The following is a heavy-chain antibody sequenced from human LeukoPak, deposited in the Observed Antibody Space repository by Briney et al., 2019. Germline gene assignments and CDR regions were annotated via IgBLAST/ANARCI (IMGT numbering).Heavy chain of an antibody. D-gene: IGHD2-15*01. CDR3: ARIQTSSGASHYYFDY. J-gene: IGHJ4*02. CDR1: GFTFSNYA. Sequence: GGSLRLSCAASGFTFSNYAINWVRQAPGKGLEWFSSISTTGTYTDYADSVKGRFTISGDNTKNSMFLQMNGLKAEDTAVYYCARIQTSSGASHYYFDYWGQGSLVTVSS. V-gene: IGHV3-21*01. CDR2: ISTTGTYT.